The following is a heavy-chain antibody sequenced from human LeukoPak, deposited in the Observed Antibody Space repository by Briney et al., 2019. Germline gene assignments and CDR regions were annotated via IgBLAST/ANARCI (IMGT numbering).Heavy chain of an antibody. CDR1: GFTFSSHS. Sequence: PGESLRLSCAASGFTFSSHSMNWVRQAPGKGLEWVSYISSSSSTIYYADSVKDRFTISRDNAKNSLYLQMNSLRAEDTAVYYCARGAYYYEDWGQGTLVTVSS. V-gene: IGHV3-48*01. CDR2: ISSSSSTI. J-gene: IGHJ4*02. CDR3: ARGAYYYED. D-gene: IGHD3-22*01.